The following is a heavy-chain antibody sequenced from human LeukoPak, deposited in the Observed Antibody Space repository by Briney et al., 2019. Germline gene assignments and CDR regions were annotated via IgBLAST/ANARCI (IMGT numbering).Heavy chain of an antibody. V-gene: IGHV1-2*02. D-gene: IGHD3-10*01. CDR1: GYTFTGYY. CDR2: INPNSGGT. J-gene: IGHJ4*02. Sequence: GASVKVSCKASGYTFTGYYMHWVRQAPGQGLEWTGWINPNSGGTNYAQKFQGRVTMTRDTSISTAYMELGRLRSDDTAVYYCARAWGFGEPFDYWGQGTLVTVSS. CDR3: ARAWGFGEPFDY.